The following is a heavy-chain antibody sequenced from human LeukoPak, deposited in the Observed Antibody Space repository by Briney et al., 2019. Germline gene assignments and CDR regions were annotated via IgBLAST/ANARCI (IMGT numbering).Heavy chain of an antibody. CDR1: GGSIRSSYYY. CDR2: IYDSGST. Sequence: SETLSLTCTVSGGSIRSSYYYWGWIRQPPGKGLEWIGSIYDSGSTYYNPSLKSRVTISVDTSKNQFSLELSSVTAADTAVYYCATRGYSYGYLYYFDYWGQGTLVTVSS. CDR3: ATRGYSYGYLYYFDY. V-gene: IGHV4-39*01. D-gene: IGHD5-18*01. J-gene: IGHJ4*02.